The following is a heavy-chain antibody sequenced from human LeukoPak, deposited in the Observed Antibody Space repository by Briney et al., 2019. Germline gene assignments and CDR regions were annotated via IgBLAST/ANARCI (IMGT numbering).Heavy chain of an antibody. V-gene: IGHV1-18*01. J-gene: IGHJ4*02. CDR3: ARGEVGGSYGIAFDY. Sequence: ASVKVSCKASGYTFISYGISWVRQAPGQGLEWMGWISAYNGNENYAQKFQGRVTMTTDTSTSTAYMELRSLRSDDTAVYYCARGEVGGSYGIAFDYWGQGTLVTVSS. CDR2: ISAYNGNE. CDR1: GYTFISYG. D-gene: IGHD1-26*01.